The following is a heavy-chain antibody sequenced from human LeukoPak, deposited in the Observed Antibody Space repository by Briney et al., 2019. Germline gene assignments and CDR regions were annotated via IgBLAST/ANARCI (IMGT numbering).Heavy chain of an antibody. CDR3: AKDTSAWWYHRAYMNV. Sequence: GGSLRLSCAASGFTFSNNGMHWVRQAPGKGLEWVAFIRYDGSNKYYADSVKGRFTTSRDNSKNTLSLQMSSLRVEDSAVYFCAKDTSAWWYHRAYMNVWGTGTTVTVSS. D-gene: IGHD2-15*01. V-gene: IGHV3-30*02. J-gene: IGHJ6*03. CDR1: GFTFSNNG. CDR2: IRYDGSNK.